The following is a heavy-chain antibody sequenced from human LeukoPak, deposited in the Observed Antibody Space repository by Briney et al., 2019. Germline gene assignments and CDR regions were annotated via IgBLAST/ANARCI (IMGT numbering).Heavy chain of an antibody. CDR2: IGTAGDT. CDR1: GFTFSSYD. Sequence: GGSLRLSCAASGFTFSSYDMHWVRQATGKGLEWVSAIGTAGDTYYPGSVKGRFTISRENAKNPLYLQMNSLRAGDTAVYYCARGPTALDYYYYMDVWGKGTTVSVSS. J-gene: IGHJ6*03. V-gene: IGHV3-13*01. CDR3: ARGPTALDYYYYMDV.